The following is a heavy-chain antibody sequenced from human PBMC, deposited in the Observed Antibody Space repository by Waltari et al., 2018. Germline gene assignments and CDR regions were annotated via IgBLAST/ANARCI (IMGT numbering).Heavy chain of an antibody. D-gene: IGHD1-26*01. CDR2: IYHSGST. CDR1: VGSISSGGYY. V-gene: IGHV4-31*03. CDR3: ARDEPSGSYYVGLGY. J-gene: IGHJ4*02. Sequence: QVQLQESGPGLVKPSQTLSLTCTVSVGSISSGGYYWSWIRQHPGKGLEWIGYIYHSGSTYYNPSLKSRVTISVDRSKNQFSLKLSSVTAADTAVYYCARDEPSGSYYVGLGYWGQGTLVTVSS.